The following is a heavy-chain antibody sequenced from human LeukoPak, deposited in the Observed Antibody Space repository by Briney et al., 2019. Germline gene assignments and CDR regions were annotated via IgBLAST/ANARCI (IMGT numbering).Heavy chain of an antibody. V-gene: IGHV4-38-2*02. CDR3: AREYCSSTSCYTKYYYYYMDV. D-gene: IGHD2-2*02. CDR2: IYYSGST. CDR1: GYSISSGYY. Sequence: SETLSLTCTVSGYSISSGYYWGWIRQPPGKGLEWIGSIYYSGSTYYNPSLKSRVTISVDTSKNQFSLKLSSVTAADTAVYYCAREYCSSTSCYTKYYYYYMDVWGKGTTVTVSS. J-gene: IGHJ6*03.